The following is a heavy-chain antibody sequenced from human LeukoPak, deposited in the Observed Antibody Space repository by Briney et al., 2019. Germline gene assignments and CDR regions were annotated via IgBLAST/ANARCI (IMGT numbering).Heavy chain of an antibody. CDR3: VRDVSRRIGMDV. V-gene: IGHV3-21*06. Sequence: GGSLRLSCLASGFSFNSYTMNWVREAPGKGLEWVSTISPGVSGYTWYAESVKGRFTISRDNPENSLYLQMDSLRADDTAVYYCVRDVSRRIGMDVWGQGTTVTISS. CDR1: GFSFNSYT. D-gene: IGHD2/OR15-2a*01. CDR2: ISPGVSGYT. J-gene: IGHJ6*02.